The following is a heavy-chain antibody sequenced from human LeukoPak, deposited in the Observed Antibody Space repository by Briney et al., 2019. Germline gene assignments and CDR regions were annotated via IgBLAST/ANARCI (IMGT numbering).Heavy chain of an antibody. D-gene: IGHD3-3*01. CDR3: ARGVFAFYDFWSGYSLYHPYYFDY. V-gene: IGHV4-59*11. J-gene: IGHJ4*02. CDR1: GGSISSHY. Sequence: SETLSLTCTVSGGSISSHYWSWIRQPPGKGLEWIGYIYYSGSTNYNPSLKSRVTISVDTSKNQFSLTLSSVTAADTAVYYCARGVFAFYDFWSGYSLYHPYYFDYWGQGTLVTVSS. CDR2: IYYSGST.